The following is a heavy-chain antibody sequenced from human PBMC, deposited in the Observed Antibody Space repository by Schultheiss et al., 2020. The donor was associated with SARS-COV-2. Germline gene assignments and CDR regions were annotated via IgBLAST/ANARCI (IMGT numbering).Heavy chain of an antibody. J-gene: IGHJ4*02. CDR3: VRDHRWSFDS. D-gene: IGHD2-15*01. V-gene: IGHV3-21*01. CDR1: GSTFSSYG. Sequence: GSLRLSCAASGSTFSSYGMHWVRQAPGKGLEWVSALSSLGGSTHYADSVKGRFTISRDNAKNSLSLQMNSLRDEDTAVYYCVRDHRWSFDSWGQGALVTVSS. CDR2: LSSLGGST.